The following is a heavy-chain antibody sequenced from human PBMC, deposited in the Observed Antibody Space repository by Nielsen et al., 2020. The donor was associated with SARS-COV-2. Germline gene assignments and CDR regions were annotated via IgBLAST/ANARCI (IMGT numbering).Heavy chain of an antibody. J-gene: IGHJ6*02. Sequence: SETLSLTCAVYGGSFSGYYWSWIRQPPGKGLEWIGEINHSGSTNYNPSLKSRVTISVDTSKNQFSLKLSSVTAADTAVYYCASALNRGAHYYGMDVWGQGTTVTVSS. CDR2: INHSGST. V-gene: IGHV4-34*01. CDR3: ASALNRGAHYYGMDV. CDR1: GGSFSGYY. D-gene: IGHD1-14*01.